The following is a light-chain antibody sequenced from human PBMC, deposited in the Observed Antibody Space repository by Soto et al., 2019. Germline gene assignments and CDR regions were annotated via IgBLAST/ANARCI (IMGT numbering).Light chain of an antibody. Sequence: IQMTQSPSSMSAAVGDRVTITGRASQSIGTYLTWYQQKPGKAPKLLIYDASSLQSGVPSRFSGSYSGTDFTLTISSLQPEDFATYYCQQSDRTPPTFGQVTIVDI. J-gene: IGKJ1*01. CDR2: DAS. CDR3: QQSDRTPPT. CDR1: QSIGTY. V-gene: IGKV1-39*01.